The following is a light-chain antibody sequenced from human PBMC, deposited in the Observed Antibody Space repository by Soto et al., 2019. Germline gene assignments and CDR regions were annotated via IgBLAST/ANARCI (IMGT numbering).Light chain of an antibody. CDR2: STN. V-gene: IGLV8-61*01. J-gene: IGLJ3*02. CDR3: VLYMGSGIWE. CDR1: SGSVSTSYY. Sequence: QTVVTQEPSFSVSPGRTVTLTCGLSSGSVSTSYYPSWYQQTPGQAPRTLIYSTNTRSSGVPDRFSGSILGNKAALTITGAQADDESDYYCVLYMGSGIWEFGRGTKLTVL.